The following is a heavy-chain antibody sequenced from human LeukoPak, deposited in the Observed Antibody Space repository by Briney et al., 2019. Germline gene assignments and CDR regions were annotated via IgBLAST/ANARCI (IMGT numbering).Heavy chain of an antibody. CDR1: GGTFSSYA. CDR3: ARSTGYSSGWYGY. D-gene: IGHD6-19*01. V-gene: IGHV1-69*04. J-gene: IGHJ4*02. Sequence: SVKVSCKASGGTFSSYAISWVRQAPGQGLEWMGRIIPILGIANYAQKFQGRVTITADKSTSTAYMELSSLRSEDTAVYYCARSTGYSSGWYGYWGQGTLVTVSS. CDR2: IIPILGIA.